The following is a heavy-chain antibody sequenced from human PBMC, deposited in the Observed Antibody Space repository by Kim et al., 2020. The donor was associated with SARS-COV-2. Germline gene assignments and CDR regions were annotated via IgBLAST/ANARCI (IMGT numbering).Heavy chain of an antibody. CDR2: ITKSSTTI. CDR3: VRDRMGGAFDM. V-gene: IGHV3-48*02. CDR1: GFTFGAYD. Sequence: LSLTCATSGFTFGAYDMNWVRQAPGKGLEWLSFITKSSTTIYYADSVEGRFTISRDNAKNSLFLQMNSLRDEDTALYYCVRDRMGGAFDMWGQGTMVTVSS. J-gene: IGHJ3*02. D-gene: IGHD3-16*01.